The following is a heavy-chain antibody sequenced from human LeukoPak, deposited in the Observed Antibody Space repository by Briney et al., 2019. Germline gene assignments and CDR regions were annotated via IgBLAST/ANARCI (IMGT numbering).Heavy chain of an antibody. J-gene: IGHJ4*02. CDR3: ARGTVDGLGSYSAPFDY. D-gene: IGHD3-10*01. CDR1: GGSMSRNY. CDR2: IYYSGST. V-gene: IGHV4-59*01. Sequence: PSETLSLTCTVSGGSMSRNYWSWIRQPPGKGLEWIGYIYYSGSTNYNPSLKSRVTISVDTSKNQFSLKLTSVTAADTAIYYCARGTVDGLGSYSAPFDYWGQGTLVTVSS.